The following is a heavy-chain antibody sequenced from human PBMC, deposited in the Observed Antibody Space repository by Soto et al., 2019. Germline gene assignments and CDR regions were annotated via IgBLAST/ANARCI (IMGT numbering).Heavy chain of an antibody. CDR3: AKSFTVTTTYDY. CDR1: GYTFTSFD. CDR2: MNPNSGNT. J-gene: IGHJ4*02. Sequence: ASVKVSCKASGYTFTSFDINWVRQASGQGLEWMGWMNPNSGNTIYAQKFQGRVTMTRNTSINTAYMELSSLRSDDTALYYCAKSFTVTTTYDYWGQGTLVTVSS. V-gene: IGHV1-8*01. D-gene: IGHD4-17*01.